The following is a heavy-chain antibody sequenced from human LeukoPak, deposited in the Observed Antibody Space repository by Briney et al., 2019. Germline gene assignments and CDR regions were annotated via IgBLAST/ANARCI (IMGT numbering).Heavy chain of an antibody. D-gene: IGHD2-21*02. CDR2: IYHSGST. Sequence: KPSETLSLTCAVSGYSISSGYYWGWIRQPPGKGLEWIGSIYHSGSTYYNPSLKSRVTISVDTSKNQFSLKLSSVTAADTAVYYCARITFGVVVTAYYFDYWGQGTLVTVSS. CDR1: GYSISSGYY. J-gene: IGHJ4*02. CDR3: ARITFGVVVTAYYFDY. V-gene: IGHV4-38-2*01.